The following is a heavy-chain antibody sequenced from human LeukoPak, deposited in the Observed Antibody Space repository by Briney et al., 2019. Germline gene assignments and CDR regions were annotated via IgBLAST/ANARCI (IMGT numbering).Heavy chain of an antibody. CDR3: ARERVVVPAALYYFDY. CDR1: GFTFSSYW. D-gene: IGHD2-2*01. CDR2: IKQDGSEK. V-gene: IGHV3-7*01. Sequence: PGGSLRLSCAASGFTFSSYWMSWVHQAPGKGLEWVANIKQDGSEKYYVDSVKGRFTISRDNAKNSLYLRMNSLRAEDTAVYYCARERVVVPAALYYFDYWGQGTLVTVSS. J-gene: IGHJ4*02.